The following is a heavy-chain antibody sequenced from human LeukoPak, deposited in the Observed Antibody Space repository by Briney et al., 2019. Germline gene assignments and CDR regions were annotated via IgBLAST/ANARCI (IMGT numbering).Heavy chain of an antibody. Sequence: ASVKVSCKASGYTFTSYGISWVRQAPGQGLEWMGWISAYNGNTNYAQKLQGRVTMTTDTSTSTAYMELRSLRSDDTAVYYCARDRSIAAAGKEDYWGQGTLVTVSS. V-gene: IGHV1-18*01. J-gene: IGHJ4*02. CDR3: ARDRSIAAAGKEDY. D-gene: IGHD6-13*01. CDR1: GYTFTSYG. CDR2: ISAYNGNT.